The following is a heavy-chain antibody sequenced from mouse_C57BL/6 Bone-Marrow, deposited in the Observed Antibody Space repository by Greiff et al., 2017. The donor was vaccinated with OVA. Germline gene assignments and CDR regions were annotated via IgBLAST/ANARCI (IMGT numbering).Heavy chain of an antibody. Sequence: VQLQQSGPGLVAPSQSLSITCTVSGFSLTSYAISWVRQPPGTGLEWLGVIWTGGGTNYNSALKSRLSISKDNSKSQVFLKMNSLQTDDTARYYCARNGCGSSYYYAMDYWGQGTSVTVSS. D-gene: IGHD1-1*01. CDR1: GFSLTSYA. J-gene: IGHJ4*01. CDR3: ARNGCGSSYYYAMDY. V-gene: IGHV2-9-1*01. CDR2: IWTGGGT.